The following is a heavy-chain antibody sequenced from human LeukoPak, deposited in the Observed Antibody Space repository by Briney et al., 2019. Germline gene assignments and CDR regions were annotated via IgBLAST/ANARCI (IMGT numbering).Heavy chain of an antibody. V-gene: IGHV4-61*02. J-gene: IGHJ4*02. Sequence: SETLSLTCTVSGGSISSGSYYWSWIRQPAGKGLEWIGRIYTSGSTNYNPSLKSRVTISVDTSKNQFSLKLSSVTAADTAVYYCAREQKIHYGDYVFYYWGQGTLVTVSS. D-gene: IGHD4-17*01. CDR2: IYTSGST. CDR1: GGSISSGSYY. CDR3: AREQKIHYGDYVFYY.